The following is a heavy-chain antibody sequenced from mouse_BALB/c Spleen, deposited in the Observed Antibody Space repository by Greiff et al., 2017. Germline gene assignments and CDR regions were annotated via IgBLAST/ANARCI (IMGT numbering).Heavy chain of an antibody. J-gene: IGHJ2*01. V-gene: IGHV5-17*02. Sequence: EVKVEESGGGLVQPGGSRKLSCAASGFTFSSFGMHWVRQAPEKGLEWVAYLSSGSSTIYYADTVKGRFTISRDTPKNTLFLQMTSLRSEDTAMYYCARSGLRPDYFDEWGQGTTLTVSS. D-gene: IGHD2-4*01. CDR2: LSSGSSTI. CDR3: ARSGLRPDYFDE. CDR1: GFTFSSFG.